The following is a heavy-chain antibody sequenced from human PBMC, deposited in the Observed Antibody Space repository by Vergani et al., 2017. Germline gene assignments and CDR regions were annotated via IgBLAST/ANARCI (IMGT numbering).Heavy chain of an antibody. CDR2: IYPGNSET. D-gene: IGHD3/OR15-3a*01. V-gene: IGHV5-51*03. CDR3: ARVYCRGMSCAGTDYFYHIDV. CDR1: GYSFSRNW. J-gene: IGHJ6*03. Sequence: EVQLVQSGPEVKKPGESLEISCKGSGYSFSRNWIAWVRERPGQGLEWMGMIYPGNSETRNNPSFRGQVTMSVDKSISTAYLQWSSLKASDSAMYYCARVYCRGMSCAGTDYFYHIDVWGKGTTVTVS.